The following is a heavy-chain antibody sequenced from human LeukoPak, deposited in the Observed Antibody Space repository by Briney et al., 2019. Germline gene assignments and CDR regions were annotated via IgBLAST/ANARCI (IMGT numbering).Heavy chain of an antibody. CDR2: IYYTGST. J-gene: IGHJ4*02. Sequence: SETLSLTCTVSGGSISSSSYFWGWIRQPPGKGLEWIGGIYYTGSTYYNPSLKSRVTISVDTSKNQFSLRLSSVTAADTAFYYCARHQRDSHNLDLLDYWGQGTLVTVSS. D-gene: IGHD5-24*01. CDR1: GGSISSSSYF. CDR3: ARHQRDSHNLDLLDY. V-gene: IGHV4-39*01.